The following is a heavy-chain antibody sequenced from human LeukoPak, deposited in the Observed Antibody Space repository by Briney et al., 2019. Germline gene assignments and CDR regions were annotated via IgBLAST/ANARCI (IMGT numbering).Heavy chain of an antibody. CDR3: ARADYGDHGTTFDV. CDR2: ISYSGNT. D-gene: IGHD4-17*01. V-gene: IGHV4-59*01. J-gene: IGHJ3*01. Sequence: SETLSLTCTVSGASITSYFWTWIRQAPGKGLDWIAYISYSGNTNYNPSLKNRVTISIDTSKNQFSLKLTSATAADTAVYYCARADYGDHGTTFDVWGQGTLVTVSS. CDR1: GASITSYF.